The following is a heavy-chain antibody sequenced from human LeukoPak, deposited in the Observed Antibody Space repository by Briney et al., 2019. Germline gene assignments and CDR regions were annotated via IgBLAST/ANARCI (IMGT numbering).Heavy chain of an antibody. V-gene: IGHV3-48*01. J-gene: IGHJ4*02. CDR1: GFTFSSYN. Sequence: GGSLRLSCAASGFTFSSYNMNWVRQAPGKGLEWVSYISSGSVTIYYADSVKGRFTISRDNSKNTLYLQMNSLRAEDTAVYYCAKGVVPAATAFDYWGQGTLVTVSS. CDR2: ISSGSVTI. D-gene: IGHD2-2*01. CDR3: AKGVVPAATAFDY.